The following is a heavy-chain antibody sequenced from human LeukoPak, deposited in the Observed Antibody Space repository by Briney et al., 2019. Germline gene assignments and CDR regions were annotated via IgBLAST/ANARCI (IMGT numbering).Heavy chain of an antibody. D-gene: IGHD2-2*01. CDR1: GGSFSGYY. V-gene: IGHV4-34*01. J-gene: IGHJ6*03. Sequence: NPSETLSLTCAVYGGSFSGYYWSWIRQPPGKGLEWIGEINHSGSTNYNPSLKSRVTISVDTSKNQFSLKLSSVTAADTAVYYCARGLGIVPAASYYYMDVWGKGTTVTVSS. CDR2: INHSGST. CDR3: ARGLGIVPAASYYYMDV.